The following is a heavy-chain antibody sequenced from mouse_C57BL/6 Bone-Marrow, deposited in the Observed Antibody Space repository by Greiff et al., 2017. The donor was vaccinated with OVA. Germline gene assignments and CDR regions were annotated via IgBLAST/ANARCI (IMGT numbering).Heavy chain of an antibody. Sequence: VKLMESGAELVRPGTSVKVSCKASGYAFTNYLIEWVKQRPGQGLEWIGVINPGSGGTNYNEKFKGKATLTADKSSSTAYMQLSSLTSEDSAVYFCAKLTPWFAYWGQGTLVTVSA. V-gene: IGHV1-54*01. J-gene: IGHJ3*01. CDR3: AKLTPWFAY. CDR1: GYAFTNYL. CDR2: INPGSGGT. D-gene: IGHD1-3*01.